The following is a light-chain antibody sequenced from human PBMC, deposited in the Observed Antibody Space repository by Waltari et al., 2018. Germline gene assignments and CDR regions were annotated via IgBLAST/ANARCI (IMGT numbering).Light chain of an antibody. CDR1: TSNIEAGHN. CDR2: GNN. Sequence: QSVLTPPPSVSGTPGQRVTISCSSSTSNIEAGHNVHWYQHLPGTAPKLLIYGNNNRPSGVPDRFSGSKSGTSASLAITGLQADDEADYFCQSFDNMLSGGVVFGGGTKLAVL. V-gene: IGLV1-40*01. J-gene: IGLJ2*01. CDR3: QSFDNMLSGGVV.